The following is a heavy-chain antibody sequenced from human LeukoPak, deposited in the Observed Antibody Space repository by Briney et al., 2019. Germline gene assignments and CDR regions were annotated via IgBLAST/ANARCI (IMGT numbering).Heavy chain of an antibody. J-gene: IGHJ6*02. CDR1: GFTFSSYW. V-gene: IGHV3-7*01. CDR2: IKQDGSEK. Sequence: GGSLRLSCAASGFTFSSYWMSWVRQAPGKGLEWVANIKQDGSEKYYVDSVKGRFTISRDNAKNSLYLQMNSLRAEDTAVYYCAREEETQDYYYGMDVWGQGTTVTVSS. CDR3: AREEETQDYYYGMDV.